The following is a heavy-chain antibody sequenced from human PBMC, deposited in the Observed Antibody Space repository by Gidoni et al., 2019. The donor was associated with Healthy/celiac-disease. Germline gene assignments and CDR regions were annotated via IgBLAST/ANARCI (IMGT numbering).Heavy chain of an antibody. Sequence: QVQLVESGGGVVQPGRSLRLSCAASGFTFSSYGMHWVRQAPGKGLEWVAVISYDGSNKYYADSVKGRFTISRDNSKNTLYLQMNSLRAEDTAVYYCAKGEYSFYYDSSEIAFDIWGQGTMVTVSS. CDR2: ISYDGSNK. D-gene: IGHD3-22*01. CDR1: GFTFSSYG. J-gene: IGHJ3*02. CDR3: AKGEYSFYYDSSEIAFDI. V-gene: IGHV3-30*18.